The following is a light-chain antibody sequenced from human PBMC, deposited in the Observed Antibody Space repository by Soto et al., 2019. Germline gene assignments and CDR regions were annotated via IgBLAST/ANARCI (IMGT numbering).Light chain of an antibody. CDR2: GAS. Sequence: VLAQSPGTLSLSPGERATLSCRASQSVSSSYLAWYQQKPGQAPRLLIYGASSRATGSPDRFSGSGAGTDFTLSISRLEPEDFAVYYCQQYGSSPPRTFGQGTQVDIK. CDR3: QQYGSSPPRT. V-gene: IGKV3-20*01. J-gene: IGKJ1*01. CDR1: QSVSSSY.